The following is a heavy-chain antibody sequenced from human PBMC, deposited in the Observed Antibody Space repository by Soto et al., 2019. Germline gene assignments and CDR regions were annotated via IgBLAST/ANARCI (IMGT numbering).Heavy chain of an antibody. V-gene: IGHV3-30-3*01. D-gene: IGHD3-3*01. J-gene: IGHJ6*02. CDR1: GFTSSSYA. CDR2: ISYDGSNK. Sequence: GGSLRLSCAASGFTSSSYAMHWVRQAPGKGLEWVAVISYDGSNKYYADSVKGRFTISRDNSKNTLYLQTNSLRAEDTAVYYCARDPRITIFGVAPYYYGMDVWGQGTTVTVSS. CDR3: ARDPRITIFGVAPYYYGMDV.